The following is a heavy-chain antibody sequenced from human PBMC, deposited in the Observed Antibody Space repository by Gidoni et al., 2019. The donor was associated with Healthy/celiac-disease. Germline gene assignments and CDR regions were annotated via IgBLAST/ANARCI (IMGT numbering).Heavy chain of an antibody. CDR3: ARGGYFDY. D-gene: IGHD1-26*01. CDR2: IYNTGST. Sequence: QVQLQESGPGLVKPSETLSLTCTVSGGSISSYSWSWIRQPPGKGLEWIGYIYNTGSTNYNPSLKSRVTISVDTSKNQFSLKLSSVTAADTAVYDCARGGYFDYWGQGTLVTVSS. J-gene: IGHJ4*02. CDR1: GGSISSYS. V-gene: IGHV4-59*08.